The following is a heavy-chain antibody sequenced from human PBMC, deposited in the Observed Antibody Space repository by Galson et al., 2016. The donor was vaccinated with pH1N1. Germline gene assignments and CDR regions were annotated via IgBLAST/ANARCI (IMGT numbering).Heavy chain of an antibody. D-gene: IGHD5-24*01. Sequence: ETLSLTCTVSGGSLSSYYWSWIRQPAGKGLECIGRIYTSGAANYNPSLKSRVTMSLDTSKNQFSLKLTSVTAADTAIYYCARHLHISGFKGIESWGQGILVTVSS. CDR3: ARHLHISGFKGIES. J-gene: IGHJ4*02. CDR1: GGSLSSYY. V-gene: IGHV4-4*07. CDR2: IYTSGAA.